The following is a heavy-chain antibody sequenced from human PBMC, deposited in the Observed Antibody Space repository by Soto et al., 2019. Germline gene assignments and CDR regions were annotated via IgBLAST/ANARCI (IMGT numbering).Heavy chain of an antibody. CDR1: GFTGSSNY. Sequence: GGSLRLSCAASGFTGSSNYMSWVRQAPGKGLEWVSSIYTGGSTYYPDSVKGRFTISRDNSKNTLYLQVNSLRVEDTAVYYCARESTSGTLGYWGQGTLVTVSS. J-gene: IGHJ4*02. V-gene: IGHV3-53*01. D-gene: IGHD6-13*01. CDR3: ARESTSGTLGY. CDR2: IYTGGST.